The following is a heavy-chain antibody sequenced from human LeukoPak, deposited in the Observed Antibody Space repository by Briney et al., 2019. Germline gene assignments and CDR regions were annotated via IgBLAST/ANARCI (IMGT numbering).Heavy chain of an antibody. CDR1: GGSISSGGYS. CDR2: IYHSGST. D-gene: IGHD3-3*01. J-gene: IGHJ5*02. CDR3: ARSRGFGAVIRFDP. V-gene: IGHV4-30-2*01. Sequence: SQTLSLTCAVSGGSISSGGYSWSWIRQPPGKGLEWIGYIYHSGSTYYNPSLKSRVTISVDRSKNQFSLKLSSVTGADTAVYYCARSRGFGAVIRFDPWGQGTLVTVSS.